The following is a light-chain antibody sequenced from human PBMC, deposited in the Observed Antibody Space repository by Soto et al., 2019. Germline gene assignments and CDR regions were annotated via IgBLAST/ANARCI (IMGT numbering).Light chain of an antibody. V-gene: IGLV1-47*01. Sequence: QSVLTQPPSASGTPGQRVTISCSGSSSNIGSNYVYWYQQLPGTAPKLLIYRNNQRPSRVPDRFSGSKSDTSASLAISGLRSEDEADYYCAAWDDSLSGRGVFGGGTKLTVL. CDR1: SSNIGSNY. J-gene: IGLJ2*01. CDR3: AAWDDSLSGRGV. CDR2: RNN.